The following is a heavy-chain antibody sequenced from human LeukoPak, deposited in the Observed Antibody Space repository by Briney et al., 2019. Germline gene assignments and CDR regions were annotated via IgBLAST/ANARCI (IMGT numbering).Heavy chain of an antibody. CDR2: IYHSGST. CDR3: ARVKANRSGWYYFDY. D-gene: IGHD6-19*01. V-gene: IGHV4-38-2*02. CDR1: GYSISSGYY. J-gene: IGHJ4*02. Sequence: SETLSLTCTVSGYSISSGYYWGWIRQPPGKGLEWIGSIYHSGSTYYNPSLKSRVTISVDTSKNQFSLKLSSVTAADTAVYYCARVKANRSGWYYFDYWGQGTLVTVSS.